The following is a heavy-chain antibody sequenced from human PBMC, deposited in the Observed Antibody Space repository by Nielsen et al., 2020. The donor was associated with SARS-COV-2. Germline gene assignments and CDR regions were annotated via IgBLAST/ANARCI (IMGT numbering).Heavy chain of an antibody. CDR1: GFTFSSHG. J-gene: IGHJ6*03. CDR3: ATNPPWGVDYSYYYYMDV. Sequence: GESLKISCAASGFTFSSHGMHWVRQTPGKGLEWVAVIWYDGNIKYYADSVKGRFSISRDSSKNTLYLQMNSLRAEDTAVYYCATNPPWGVDYSYYYYMDVWGKGTTVTVSS. D-gene: IGHD2-8*01. CDR2: IWYDGNIK. V-gene: IGHV3-33*01.